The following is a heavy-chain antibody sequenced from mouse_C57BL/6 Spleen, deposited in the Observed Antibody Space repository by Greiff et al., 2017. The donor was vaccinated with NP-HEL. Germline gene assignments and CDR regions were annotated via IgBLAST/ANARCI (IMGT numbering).Heavy chain of an antibody. D-gene: IGHD2-2*01. V-gene: IGHV1-15*01. CDR1: GYTFTDYE. Sequence: QVQLQQSGAELVRPGASVTLSCKASGYTFTDYEMHWVKQTPVHGLEWIGAIDPETGGTAYNQKFKGKAILTADKSSSTAYMGLRSLTSEDSAVYYCTRSVYYGYDGGFYAMDYWGQGTSVTVSS. J-gene: IGHJ4*01. CDR3: TRSVYYGYDGGFYAMDY. CDR2: IDPETGGT.